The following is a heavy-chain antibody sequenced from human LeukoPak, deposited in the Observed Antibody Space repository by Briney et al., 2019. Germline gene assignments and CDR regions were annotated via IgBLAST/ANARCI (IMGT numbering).Heavy chain of an antibody. Sequence: GGSLRLSCAASGFTFSSYEMNWVRQAPGKGLEWVSYISSSGSIIYYADSVKGRFTISRDNAKNSLYLQMYSLRAEDTAVYYCARHWASRLFDYWGQGTLVTVSS. CDR3: ARHWASRLFDY. J-gene: IGHJ4*02. CDR1: GFTFSSYE. D-gene: IGHD3-16*01. CDR2: ISSSGSII. V-gene: IGHV3-48*03.